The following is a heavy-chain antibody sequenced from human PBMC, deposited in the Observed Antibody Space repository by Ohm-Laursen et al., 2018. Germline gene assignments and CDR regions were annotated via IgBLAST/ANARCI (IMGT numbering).Heavy chain of an antibody. D-gene: IGHD5-12*01. CDR1: GFTFSSYG. Sequence: SLRLSCTASGFTFSSYGMHWVRQAPGKGLEWVAVISYDGSNKYYADSVKGRFTISRDNSKNTLYPQMNSLRAEDTAVYYCAKDRRLRPLNYYYYYGMDVWGQGTTVTVSS. CDR3: AKDRRLRPLNYYYYYGMDV. V-gene: IGHV3-30*18. J-gene: IGHJ6*02. CDR2: ISYDGSNK.